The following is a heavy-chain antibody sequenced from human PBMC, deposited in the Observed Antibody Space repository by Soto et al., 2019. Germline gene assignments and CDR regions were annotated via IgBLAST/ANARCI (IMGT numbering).Heavy chain of an antibody. V-gene: IGHV1-2*04. D-gene: IGHD1-26*01. CDR1: GYTFTGYY. J-gene: IGHJ3*02. CDR2: INPNSGGT. CDR3: ARTTLVGAGAFDI. Sequence: ASVKVSCKASGYTFTGYYMHWVRQAPGQGLEWMGWINPNSGGTNYAQKFQGWVTMTRDTSISTAYMELSRLRSDDTAVYYCARTTLVGAGAFDIWGQGTMLTVSS.